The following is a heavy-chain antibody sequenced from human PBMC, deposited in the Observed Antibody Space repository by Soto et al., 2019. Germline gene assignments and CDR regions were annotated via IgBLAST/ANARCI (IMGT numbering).Heavy chain of an antibody. CDR1: GFTLSSYV. CDR2: ISYDGSNK. CDR3: ARDGAAAKGLYFGYYGMDV. J-gene: IGHJ6*02. V-gene: IGHV3-30-3*01. D-gene: IGHD6-13*01. Sequence: GGSLRLSCAASGFTLSSYVMHWVRQAPGKGLEWVALISYDGSNKYYADSVKGRFTISRDNSKNTLYLQMNSLRAEDTAVYYCARDGAAAKGLYFGYYGMDVWGQGTTVTVSS.